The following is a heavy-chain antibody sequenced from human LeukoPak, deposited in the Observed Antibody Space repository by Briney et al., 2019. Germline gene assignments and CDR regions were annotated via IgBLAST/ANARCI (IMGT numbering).Heavy chain of an antibody. Sequence: SVKVSCKASGGTFSSYAISWVRQAPGQGLEWMGGIIPIFGTANYAQKFQGRVTITADESTSTAYMELSSLRSEDTAVYYCATGRLGAPASDYWGQGTLVTVSS. CDR3: ATGRLGAPASDY. CDR2: IIPIFGTA. J-gene: IGHJ4*02. V-gene: IGHV1-69*13. CDR1: GGTFSSYA. D-gene: IGHD1-26*01.